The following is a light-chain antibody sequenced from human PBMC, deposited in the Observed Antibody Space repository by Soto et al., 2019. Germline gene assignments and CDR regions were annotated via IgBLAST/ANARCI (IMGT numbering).Light chain of an antibody. CDR1: QTISTW. Sequence: DIQMTQSPSTLSASVRDRVTITCRASQTISTWMAWYQQKPGEAPKLLIYDASTLKSGVPSRFSGSASGTEFTLTISSLQPDDFVTYYCQQYSSYPYTFGLGTKVDIK. CDR2: DAS. CDR3: QQYSSYPYT. V-gene: IGKV1-5*01. J-gene: IGKJ2*01.